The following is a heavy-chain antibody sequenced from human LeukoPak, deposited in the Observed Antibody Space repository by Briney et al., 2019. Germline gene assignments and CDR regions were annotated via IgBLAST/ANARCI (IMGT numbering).Heavy chain of an antibody. V-gene: IGHV3-23*01. CDR1: GFTFSSYA. Sequence: GGSLRLSCAASGFTFSSYAMSWVRQAPGKGLEWVSAISGSGGSTYYADSVKGRFTISRDNSKNTLYLQMNSLRAEDTAVYYCAKVGTEVKSGYRYGSPDDYWGQGPLVTVSS. J-gene: IGHJ4*02. CDR2: ISGSGGST. D-gene: IGHD5-18*01. CDR3: AKVGTEVKSGYRYGSPDDY.